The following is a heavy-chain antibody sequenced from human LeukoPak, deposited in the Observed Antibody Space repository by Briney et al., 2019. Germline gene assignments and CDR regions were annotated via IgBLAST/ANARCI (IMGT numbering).Heavy chain of an antibody. CDR2: ISGSGGST. CDR1: GFTFSSYA. CDR3: ARVSESYHDY. D-gene: IGHD1-26*01. V-gene: IGHV3-23*01. J-gene: IGHJ4*02. Sequence: GGSLRLSCAASGFTFSSYAMSWVRQAPGKGLEWVSAISGSGGSTYYADSVKGRFTISRDNSKNTLYLHMNSLRADDTAVYYCARVSESYHDYWGQGTLVTVSS.